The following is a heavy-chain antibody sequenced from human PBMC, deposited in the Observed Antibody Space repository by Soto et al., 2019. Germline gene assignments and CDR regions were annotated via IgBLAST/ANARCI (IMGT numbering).Heavy chain of an antibody. J-gene: IGHJ4*02. CDR1: GFTFSSYS. CDR2: ISSSSSTI. CDR3: ARDFQYYDILTGYYRGGFDY. V-gene: IGHV3-48*01. D-gene: IGHD3-9*01. Sequence: GGSLRLSCAASGFTFSSYSMNWVRQAPGKGLEWVSYISSSSSTIYYADSVKGRFTISRDNAKNSLYLQMNSLRAEDTAVYYCARDFQYYDILTGYYRGGFDYWGQGTLVTVSS.